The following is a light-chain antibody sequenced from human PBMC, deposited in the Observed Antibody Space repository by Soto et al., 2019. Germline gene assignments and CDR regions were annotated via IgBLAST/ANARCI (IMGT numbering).Light chain of an antibody. V-gene: IGKV3-20*01. CDR1: QSVSGSY. J-gene: IGKJ1*01. CDR3: QQYGSSRWT. CDR2: GAS. Sequence: EIVLTQSPGTLSLSPGERATLSCRASQSVSGSYLAWYQQRPGQAPRLLIYGASSRATGIPDRFSGSGSGTDFTLTLTRLEPEDFAVYYCQQYGSSRWTFGRGTKAEIK.